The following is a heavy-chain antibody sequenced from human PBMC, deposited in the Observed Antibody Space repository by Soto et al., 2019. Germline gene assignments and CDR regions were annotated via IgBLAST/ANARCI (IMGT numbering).Heavy chain of an antibody. J-gene: IGHJ4*02. Sequence: ASVKVSCKASGYTFTSYAMHWVRQAPGQRLEWMGWINAGNGNTKYSQKFQGRVTITRDTSASTAYMELSSLRSEDTALYYCARTQELRYFDWLLFSYWGQGTLVTVSS. CDR1: GYTFTSYA. V-gene: IGHV1-3*01. CDR3: ARTQELRYFDWLLFSY. CDR2: INAGNGNT. D-gene: IGHD3-9*01.